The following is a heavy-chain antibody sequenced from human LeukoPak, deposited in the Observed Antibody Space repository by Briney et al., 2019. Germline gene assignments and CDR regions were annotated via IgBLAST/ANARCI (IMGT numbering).Heavy chain of an antibody. D-gene: IGHD5-24*01. CDR2: IYQSGNT. J-gene: IGHJ2*01. V-gene: IGHV4-39*07. Sequence: SETLSLTCTVSGGSITSSSYYWGWLRQPPGKGLEWIGYIYQSGNTYYNPSLRSRVTMSVDRSENQFSLRLTSVTAADTAVYYCARDTTYNSYWYFDLWGRGTLVTVSS. CDR3: ARDTTYNSYWYFDL. CDR1: GGSITSSSYY.